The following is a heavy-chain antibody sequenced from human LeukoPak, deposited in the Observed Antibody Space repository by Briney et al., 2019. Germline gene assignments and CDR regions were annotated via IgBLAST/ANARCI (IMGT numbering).Heavy chain of an antibody. Sequence: SETLSLTCTVSGGSISSSSYYWGWIRQPSGKGLEWIGSMYYSGSTYYNPSLKSRVTISVDTSKNQFPLKLSSVTAADTAVYYCARQQLGYYYYYGMDVWGQGTTVTVSS. V-gene: IGHV4-39*01. J-gene: IGHJ6*02. CDR3: ARQQLGYYYYYGMDV. CDR2: MYYSGST. CDR1: GGSISSSSYY. D-gene: IGHD6-13*01.